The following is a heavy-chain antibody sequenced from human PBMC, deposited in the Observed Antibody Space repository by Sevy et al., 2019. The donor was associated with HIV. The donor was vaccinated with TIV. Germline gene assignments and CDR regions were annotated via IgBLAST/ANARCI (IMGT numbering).Heavy chain of an antibody. CDR1: GYTFTGYY. CDR3: ARTVEYSSSSPFDP. D-gene: IGHD6-6*01. V-gene: IGHV1-2*06. CDR2: INPNSGGT. J-gene: IGHJ5*02. Sequence: ASVKVSCKASGYTFTGYYMHWVRQAPGQGLEWMGRINPNSGGTNYAQMFQGRVTMTRDTSISTAYMELSRLRSDDTAVYYCARTVEYSSSSPFDPWGQGTLVTVSS.